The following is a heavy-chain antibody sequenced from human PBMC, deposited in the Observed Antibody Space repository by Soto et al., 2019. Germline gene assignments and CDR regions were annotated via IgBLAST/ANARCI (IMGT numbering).Heavy chain of an antibody. J-gene: IGHJ3*02. V-gene: IGHV1-69*01. CDR2: IIPVFRTA. Sequence: QVQLVQSGAEVKKSGSSVKVSCKAFGGTFSSYVISWVRQAPGQGLEWMGGIIPVFRTAKYAQRFQGRVSITVDESTTTTYMDLSSLRSEDTAVYFCATGFYGSGSDIWGQGTMVTVSS. D-gene: IGHD3-10*01. CDR3: ATGFYGSGSDI. CDR1: GGTFSSYV.